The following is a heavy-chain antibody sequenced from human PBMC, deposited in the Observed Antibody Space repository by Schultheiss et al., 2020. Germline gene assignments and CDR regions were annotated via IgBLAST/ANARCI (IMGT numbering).Heavy chain of an antibody. CDR3: ARVGLSGLLGY. V-gene: IGHV3-30*03. D-gene: IGHD2-8*02. Sequence: GESLKICCAASGFTFSSYGMHWVRQAPGKGLEWVAVISYDGSNKYYADSVKGRFTISRDNAKNSLYLQMNSVRAEDTAVYYCARVGLSGLLGYWGQGTLVTVSS. J-gene: IGHJ4*02. CDR1: GFTFSSYG. CDR2: ISYDGSNK.